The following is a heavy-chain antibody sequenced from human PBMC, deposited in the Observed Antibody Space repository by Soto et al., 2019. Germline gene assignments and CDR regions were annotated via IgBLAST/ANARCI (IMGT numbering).Heavy chain of an antibody. J-gene: IGHJ3*02. CDR3: ARGAGYYDSSGYYYRAFDI. CDR1: GGTFSSYA. CDR2: IIPIFGAA. V-gene: IGHV1-69*01. D-gene: IGHD3-22*01. Sequence: QVQLVQSGAEVKKPGSSVKVSCKAPGGTFSSYAINWVRQAPGQGLEWMGGIIPIFGAANYAQKFQGRVTITADESTTTAYMELSSLRSEDTAVYYCARGAGYYDSSGYYYRAFDIWGQGTMFTVSS.